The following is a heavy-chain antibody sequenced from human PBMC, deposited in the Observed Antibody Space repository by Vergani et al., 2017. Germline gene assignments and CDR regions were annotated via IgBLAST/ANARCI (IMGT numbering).Heavy chain of an antibody. J-gene: IGHJ3*02. CDR1: GGSISSYY. CDR2: SYYSGST. D-gene: IGHD3-22*01. V-gene: IGHV4-59*01. Sequence: QVQLQESGPGLVKPSETLSLTCTVSGGSISSYYWSWIRQPPGKGLEWIGYSYYSGSTNYNPSLKSRVTISVDTSKNQFSLKLSSVTAAEKAVYYCARESGSYYYDSSGYYTDGAFDIWGQGTMVTVSS. CDR3: ARESGSYYYDSSGYYTDGAFDI.